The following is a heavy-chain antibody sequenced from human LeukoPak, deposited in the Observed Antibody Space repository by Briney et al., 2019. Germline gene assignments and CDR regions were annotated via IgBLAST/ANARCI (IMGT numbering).Heavy chain of an antibody. Sequence: ASVKVSCKASGYTFTGYYMHWVRQAPGQGLEWMGIINPSGGSTSYAQKFQGRVTMTRDMSTSTVYMELSSLRSEDTAVYYCARDPRIVVVTAIGVGGFDYWGQGTLVTVSS. J-gene: IGHJ4*02. D-gene: IGHD2-21*02. CDR2: INPSGGST. V-gene: IGHV1-46*01. CDR1: GYTFTGYY. CDR3: ARDPRIVVVTAIGVGGFDY.